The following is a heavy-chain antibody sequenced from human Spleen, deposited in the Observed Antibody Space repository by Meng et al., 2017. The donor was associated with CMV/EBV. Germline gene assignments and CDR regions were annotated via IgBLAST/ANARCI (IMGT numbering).Heavy chain of an antibody. V-gene: IGHV3-23*01. J-gene: IGHJ3*02. Sequence: GGSLRLSCAASGFTFSSYAMSWVRQAPGKGLEWVSAISGSGGSTYYADSVKGRFSISRDNSKETLYLQMNSLRAEDTAVYYCAKLGGWGDGFDIWGQGTVVTVSS. CDR1: GFTFSSYA. D-gene: IGHD1-26*01. CDR3: AKLGGWGDGFDI. CDR2: ISGSGGST.